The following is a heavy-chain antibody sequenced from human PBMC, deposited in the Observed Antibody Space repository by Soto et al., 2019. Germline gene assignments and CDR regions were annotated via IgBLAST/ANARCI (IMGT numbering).Heavy chain of an antibody. Sequence: PGGSLRLSCAASGFTFSSYGMHWVRQAPGKGLEWVAFIWYDGSNENYADSVKGRFTIYRDNSKNTLYLQMNSLRAEDTAVYFCATSVGDTAMEGGYWGQGTLVTVSS. V-gene: IGHV3-30*02. CDR1: GFTFSSYG. CDR3: ATSVGDTAMEGGY. D-gene: IGHD5-18*01. CDR2: IWYDGSNE. J-gene: IGHJ4*02.